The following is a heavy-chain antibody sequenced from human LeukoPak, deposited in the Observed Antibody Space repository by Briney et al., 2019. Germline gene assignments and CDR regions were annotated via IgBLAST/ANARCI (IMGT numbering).Heavy chain of an antibody. CDR2: IGYSGGTT. V-gene: IGHV3-23*01. Sequence: PGGSLRLSCAASGFTFSSYSMNWVRQAPGKGLELVSGIGYSGGTTYYADSVKGRFTISRDTSKNTLYLQMNSLRAEDTAIYYCARALYNRGWYPDYFDSWGQGALVTVSS. CDR3: ARALYNRGWYPDYFDS. CDR1: GFTFSSYS. J-gene: IGHJ4*02. D-gene: IGHD6-19*01.